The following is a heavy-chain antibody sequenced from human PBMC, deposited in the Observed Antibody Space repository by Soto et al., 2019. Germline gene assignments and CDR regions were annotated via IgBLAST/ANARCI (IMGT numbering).Heavy chain of an antibody. CDR1: GGSISSGGDS. D-gene: IGHD2-21*01. CDR2: IYHSGSA. J-gene: IGHJ5*02. V-gene: IGHV4-30-2*01. CDR3: ARAQIPHWFDP. Sequence: QLQLQESGSGLVRPSETLSLTCTVSGGSISSGGDSCSWIRQAPGKGLEWIGYIYHSGSAIYNPSLKSRVTMSADRSKNQVSLRLNSVTAADTAVYYCARAQIPHWFDPWGQGILVTVST.